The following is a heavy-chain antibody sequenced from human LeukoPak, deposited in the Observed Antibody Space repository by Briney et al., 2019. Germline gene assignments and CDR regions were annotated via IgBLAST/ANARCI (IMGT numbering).Heavy chain of an antibody. J-gene: IGHJ4*02. Sequence: PSETLSLTCTVSGGSLSSYYWSWIRQPPGKGLEWIGYIYYSGSAKYNPSLKSRVTISVDTSKNQFSLKLSSVTAADTAMYYCARHREGDGGSYFRQFDYWGRGTLVTVSS. CDR2: IYYSGSA. CDR1: GGSLSSYY. CDR3: ARHREGDGGSYFRQFDY. V-gene: IGHV4-59*08. D-gene: IGHD1-26*01.